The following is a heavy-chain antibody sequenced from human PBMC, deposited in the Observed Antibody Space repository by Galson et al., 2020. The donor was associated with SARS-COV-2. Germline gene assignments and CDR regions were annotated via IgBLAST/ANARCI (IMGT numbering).Heavy chain of an antibody. D-gene: IGHD3-10*01. J-gene: IGHJ6*02. CDR3: ARVIRLLWFGELNYGMDV. CDR1: GGSISSSSYY. CDR2: IYYSGST. Sequence: SETLSLTCTVSGGSISSSSYYWGWIRQPPGKGLEWIGSIYYSGSTYYNPSLKSRVTISVDTSKNQFSLKLSSVTAADTAVYYCARVIRLLWFGELNYGMDVWGQGTTVTVSS. V-gene: IGHV4-39*07.